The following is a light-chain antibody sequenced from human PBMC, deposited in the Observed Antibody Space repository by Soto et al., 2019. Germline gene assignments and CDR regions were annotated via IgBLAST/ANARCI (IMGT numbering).Light chain of an antibody. CDR3: QQYNNWPPYT. CDR1: QSVSSN. V-gene: IGKV3-15*01. Sequence: EIVMTQSPATLSVSPGERATLSCSASQSVSSNLAWYQQKPGQAPMLLIYGASTRATGIPARFSGSGSGTEFTLTISSLQSEVFAVYYCQQYNNWPPYTFGQGTKLEIK. J-gene: IGKJ2*01. CDR2: GAS.